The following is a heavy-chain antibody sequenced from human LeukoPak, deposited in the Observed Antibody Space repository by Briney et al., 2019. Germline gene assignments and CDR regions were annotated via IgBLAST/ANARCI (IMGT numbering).Heavy chain of an antibody. Sequence: SQTLSLTCTVSGGSISSGSYYWSWIRQPAGKGLEWIGRIYTSGSTHYNPSLKSRVTISVDTSKNQFSLKLSSVTAADTAVNYCAREFGYAVTSLDYWGQGTLVTVSS. CDR3: AREFGYAVTSLDY. J-gene: IGHJ4*02. D-gene: IGHD4-17*01. CDR1: GGSISSGSYY. CDR2: IYTSGST. V-gene: IGHV4-61*02.